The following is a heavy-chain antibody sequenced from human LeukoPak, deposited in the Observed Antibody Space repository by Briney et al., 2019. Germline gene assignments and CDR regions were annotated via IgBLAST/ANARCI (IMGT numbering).Heavy chain of an antibody. Sequence: PSQTLSLTCTVSGGSISSGSYYWSWIRQPAGKGLEWIGRIYTSGSTNYNPSLKSRVTMSVDTSKNQSSLKLSSVTAADTAVYYCARAGRYGDDAFDIWGQGTMVTVSS. CDR2: IYTSGST. CDR1: GGSISSGSYY. CDR3: ARAGRYGDDAFDI. V-gene: IGHV4-61*02. J-gene: IGHJ3*02. D-gene: IGHD4-17*01.